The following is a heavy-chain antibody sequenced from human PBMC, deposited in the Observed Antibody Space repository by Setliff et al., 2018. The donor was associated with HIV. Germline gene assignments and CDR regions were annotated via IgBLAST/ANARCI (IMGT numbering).Heavy chain of an antibody. D-gene: IGHD6-19*01. V-gene: IGHV1-18*01. CDR2: ISAINGDT. J-gene: IGHJ5*02. CDR1: GYTFTCYD. CDR3: ARSRRGIAVAFDANLFDT. Sequence: ASVKVSCKASGYTFTCYDISWVRQAPGQGLEWMGWISAINGDTRYAQKVQGRVTMTIETSTSTAYMELRSLRSDDTAVYFCARSRRGIAVAFDANLFDTWGQGTLVTVSS.